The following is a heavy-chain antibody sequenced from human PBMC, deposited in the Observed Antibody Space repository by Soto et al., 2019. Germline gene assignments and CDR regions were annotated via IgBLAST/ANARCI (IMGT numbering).Heavy chain of an antibody. CDR3: ARRYGGNFDY. J-gene: IGHJ4*02. CDR1: GCSIRSYY. CDR2: IYYSGST. D-gene: IGHD1-26*01. Sequence: SETLSLTCTFSGCSIRSYYWSWIRQPPGKGLEWIGYIYYSGSTNYNPSLKSRVTISVDTSKNQFSLKLSSLTAADTAVYYCARRYGGNFDYWGQGTLVTVSS. V-gene: IGHV4-59*01.